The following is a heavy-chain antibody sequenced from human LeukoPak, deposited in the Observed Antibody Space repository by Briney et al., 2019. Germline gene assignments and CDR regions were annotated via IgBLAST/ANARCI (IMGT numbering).Heavy chain of an antibody. CDR3: TRDYTSSWYKYAFNM. J-gene: IGHJ3*02. V-gene: IGHV3-48*01. CDR1: GFTFSSYS. CDR2: ISSSSSTI. Sequence: PGGSLRLSCAASGFTFSSYSMNWVRQAPGKGLEWVSYISSSSSTIYYADSVKGRFTISRDNAKNSLYLQMNSLRAEDTAVYYCTRDYTSSWYKYAFNMWGQGTMVTVSS. D-gene: IGHD6-13*01.